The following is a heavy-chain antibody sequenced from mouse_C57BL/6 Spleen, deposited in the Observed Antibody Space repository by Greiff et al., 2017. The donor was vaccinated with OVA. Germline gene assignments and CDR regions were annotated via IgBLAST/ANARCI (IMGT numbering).Heavy chain of an antibody. CDR3: ARRGSGYDDDGYLDY. J-gene: IGHJ2*01. CDR2: IYPGSGST. CDR1: GYTFTSYW. D-gene: IGHD2-2*01. Sequence: VQLQQPGAELVKPGASVKMSCKASGYTFTSYWITWVQQRPGQGLEWIGDIYPGSGSTNYNEKFKSKATLTVDTSTSTAYMQLSSLTSEDSAVYYCARRGSGYDDDGYLDYWGQGTTLTVSS. V-gene: IGHV1-55*01.